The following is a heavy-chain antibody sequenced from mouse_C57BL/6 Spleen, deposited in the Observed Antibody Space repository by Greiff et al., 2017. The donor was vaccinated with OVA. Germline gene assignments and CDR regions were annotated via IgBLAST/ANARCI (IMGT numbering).Heavy chain of an antibody. J-gene: IGHJ2*01. CDR2: IWWDDDK. D-gene: IGHD2-5*01. V-gene: IGHV8-8*01. CDR1: GFSLSTFGMG. CDR3: ARIATPYYSNYVDFDY. Sequence: QVTLKVSGPGILQPSQTLSLTCSFSGFSLSTFGMGVGWIRQPSGKGLEWLAHIWWDDDKYYNPALKSRLTISKDTSKNQVFLKIANVDTADTATYYCARIATPYYSNYVDFDYWGQVTTLTVSS.